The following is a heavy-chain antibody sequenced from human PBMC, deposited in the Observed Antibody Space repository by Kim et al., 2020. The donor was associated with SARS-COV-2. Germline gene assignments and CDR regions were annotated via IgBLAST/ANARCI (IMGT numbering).Heavy chain of an antibody. Sequence: ASVKVSCKASGYTFTTYGISWVRQAPGQGLEWMGWISAYNGNTNYAQKLQGRVTMTTDTSTSTAYLELRSLRSDDTAVYYCARVANMIVQDAFDIWGQGTMVTVSS. CDR1: GYTFTTYG. D-gene: IGHD3-22*01. CDR3: ARVANMIVQDAFDI. V-gene: IGHV1-18*04. J-gene: IGHJ3*02. CDR2: ISAYNGNT.